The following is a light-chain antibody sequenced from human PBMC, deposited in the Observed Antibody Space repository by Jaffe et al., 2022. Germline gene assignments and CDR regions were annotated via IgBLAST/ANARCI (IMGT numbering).Light chain of an antibody. J-gene: IGLJ3*02. V-gene: IGLV1-44*01. Sequence: QSVLTQPPSASGTPGQRVSISCSGSSSNIGRDYVFWYQQLPGTAPKLLIYTNDQRPSGVPDRFSGSKSGTSASLAISGLQSEDEADYYCSAWDASLNAWVFGGGTKLTVL. CDR3: SAWDASLNAWV. CDR2: TND. CDR1: SSNIGRDY.